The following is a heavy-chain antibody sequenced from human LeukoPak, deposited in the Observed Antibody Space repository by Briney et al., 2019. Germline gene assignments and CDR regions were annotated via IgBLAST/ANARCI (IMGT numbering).Heavy chain of an antibody. V-gene: IGHV4-39*07. D-gene: IGHD6-13*01. Sequence: SETLSLTCTVSGVSINSSSYYWGAIRQPPGEGLEWIGSICYRGSTYYNPSLKSRVTISVDTSKNQFSLKLSSVTAADTAVYYCARDPPGIAAAGSYMDVWGKETTVTVSS. CDR2: ICYRGST. CDR1: GVSINSSSYY. J-gene: IGHJ6*03. CDR3: ARDPPGIAAAGSYMDV.